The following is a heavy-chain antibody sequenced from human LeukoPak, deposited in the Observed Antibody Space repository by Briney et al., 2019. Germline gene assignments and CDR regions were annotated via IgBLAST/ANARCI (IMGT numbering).Heavy chain of an antibody. CDR2: IIPIFGTA. V-gene: IGHV1-69*05. CDR1: GGTFSSYA. J-gene: IGHJ6*02. CDR3: ARDQSPYCSSTSCSTGYYYYGMDV. Sequence: SVKVSCKASGGTFSSYAISWVRQAPGQGLEWMGGIIPIFGTANYAQKLQGRVTMTTDTSTSTAYMELRSLRSDDTAVYYCARDQSPYCSSTSCSTGYYYYGMDVWGQGTTVTVSS. D-gene: IGHD2-2*01.